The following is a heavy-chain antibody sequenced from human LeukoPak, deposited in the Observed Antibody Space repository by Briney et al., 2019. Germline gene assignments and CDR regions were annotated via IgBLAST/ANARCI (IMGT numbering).Heavy chain of an antibody. J-gene: IGHJ3*02. D-gene: IGHD5-24*01. CDR1: GFTFSSYW. V-gene: IGHV3-74*01. CDR3: ARSRWLPDAFDI. CDR2: INSDGSST. Sequence: GGSLRLSCAASGFTFSSYWMHWVRQARGKGLVWVSRINSDGSSTSYADSVKGRFTISRDNAKNTLYLQMNSLRAEDTAVYYCARSRWLPDAFDIWGQGTMVTVSS.